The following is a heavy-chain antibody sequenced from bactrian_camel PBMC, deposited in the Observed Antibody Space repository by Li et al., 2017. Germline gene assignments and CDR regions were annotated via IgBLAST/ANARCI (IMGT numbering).Heavy chain of an antibody. D-gene: IGHD1*01. CDR2: VDDDGST. Sequence: HVQLVESGGGSVQSGRSLILSCKVTGGPKLTFCMGWFRQAPGKGLEWVAEVDDDGSTSYVDSVKGRFTISKDNAKNTLYLQMNSLKPEDTAMYYCAADSRWVCYSASWSEYHYWGQGTQVTVS. J-gene: IGHJ4*01. V-gene: IGHV3S26*01. CDR1: GGPKLTFC. CDR3: AADSRWVCYSASWSEYHY.